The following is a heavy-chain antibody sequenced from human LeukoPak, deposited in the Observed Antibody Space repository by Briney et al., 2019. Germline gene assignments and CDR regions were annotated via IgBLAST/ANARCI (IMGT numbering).Heavy chain of an antibody. V-gene: IGHV4-34*01. Sequence: SETLSLTCAVYGGSFSGYYWSWIRQPPGKGLEWIGEINHSGSTNYNPSLKSRVTISVDTSKNQFSLKLSSVTAADTAVYYCARERGYSYGSADYWGQGTLVTVPS. CDR3: ARERGYSYGSADY. CDR2: INHSGST. D-gene: IGHD5-18*01. J-gene: IGHJ4*02. CDR1: GGSFSGYY.